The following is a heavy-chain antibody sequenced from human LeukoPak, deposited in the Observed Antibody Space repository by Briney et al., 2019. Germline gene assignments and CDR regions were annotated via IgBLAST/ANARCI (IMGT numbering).Heavy chain of an antibody. D-gene: IGHD3-3*01. Sequence: PGASLLLSCAASGFTFSSYAMSWVRQAPGKGLEWVSAISGSGGSTYYADSVKGRFTISRDNSQNTLYLQMNSLRAEDTAVYYCAKVGADTIFGVVSDFDYWGQGTLVTVSS. J-gene: IGHJ4*02. CDR3: AKVGADTIFGVVSDFDY. V-gene: IGHV3-23*01. CDR1: GFTFSSYA. CDR2: ISGSGGST.